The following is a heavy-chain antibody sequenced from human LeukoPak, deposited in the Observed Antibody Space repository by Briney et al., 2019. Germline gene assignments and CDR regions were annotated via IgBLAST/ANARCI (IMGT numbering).Heavy chain of an antibody. CDR1: GGTFSSYA. J-gene: IGHJ6*02. CDR2: IIPILGIA. V-gene: IGHV1-69*04. CDR3: ARDPQERWLQFYYGMDV. Sequence: ASVKVSCKASGGTFSSYAISWVRQAPGQGLEWMGRIIPILGIANYAQKFQGRVTITADKSTSTAYMELSSLRSEDTAVYYCARDPQERWLQFYYGMDVWGQGTTVTVSS. D-gene: IGHD5-24*01.